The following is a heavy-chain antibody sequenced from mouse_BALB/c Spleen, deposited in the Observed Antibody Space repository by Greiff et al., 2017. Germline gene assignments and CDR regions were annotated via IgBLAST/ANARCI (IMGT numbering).Heavy chain of an antibody. CDR3: SANDDRDY. Sequence: VQLQQSGAELVRSGASVKLSCTASGFNIKDYYMHWVQQRPEQGLEWIGWIDPENGDTEYAPKFQGKATMTADTSSNTAYLQLSSLTSEDTAGYYCSANDDRDYWGQGTLVTVSA. CDR1: GFNIKDYY. J-gene: IGHJ3*01. V-gene: IGHV14-4*02. D-gene: IGHD2-3*01. CDR2: IDPENGDT.